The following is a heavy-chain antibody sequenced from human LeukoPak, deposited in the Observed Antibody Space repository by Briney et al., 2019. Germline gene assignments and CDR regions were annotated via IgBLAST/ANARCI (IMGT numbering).Heavy chain of an antibody. CDR2: ISSSGSTI. CDR3: ARSCSSTSCPWGYYYYYYMDV. CDR1: GFTFRSYE. J-gene: IGHJ6*03. D-gene: IGHD2-2*01. V-gene: IGHV3-48*03. Sequence: GGSLRLSCAASGFTFRSYEMNWVRQAPGKGLEWVSYISSSGSTIYYADSVKGRFTISRDNSKSTLYLQMNSLRAEDTAVYYCARSCSSTSCPWGYYYYYYMDVWGKGTTVTVSS.